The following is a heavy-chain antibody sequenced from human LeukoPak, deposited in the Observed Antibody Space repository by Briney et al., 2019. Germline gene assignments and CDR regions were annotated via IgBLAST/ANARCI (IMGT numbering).Heavy chain of an antibody. CDR1: ELMFSSYA. J-gene: IGHJ4*02. CDR2: ISDDSGST. CDR3: AKPPAYSSGWSYYFDY. V-gene: IGHV3-23*01. D-gene: IGHD6-19*01. Sequence: GGSLRLSCAASELMFSSYAMSWVRQAPGKGLEWVSGISDDSGSTYYADSVRGWFTISRDNSKNTLYLQMNSLRAEDTAVYYCAKPPAYSSGWSYYFDYWGQGTLVTVSS.